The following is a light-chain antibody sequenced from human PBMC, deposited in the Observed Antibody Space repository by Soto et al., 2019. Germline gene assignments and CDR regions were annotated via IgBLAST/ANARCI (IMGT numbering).Light chain of an antibody. V-gene: IGKV4-1*01. Sequence: DIVMTQSPDSLVVSLGERATINCKSSQSVLYSSNNQNYLAWYQQKPGQPPKLLFYWASTRESGVPDRFSGSGSVTDFTLTISSLQAEDVAVYYCQQYYKTPLTFGGGTKVEIK. CDR3: QQYYKTPLT. J-gene: IGKJ4*01. CDR2: WAS. CDR1: QSVLYSSNNQNY.